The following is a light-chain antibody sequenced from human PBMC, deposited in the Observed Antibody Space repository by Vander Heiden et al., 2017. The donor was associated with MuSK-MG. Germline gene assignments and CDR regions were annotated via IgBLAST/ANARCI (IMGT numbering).Light chain of an antibody. CDR2: DAS. J-gene: IGKJ3*01. V-gene: IGKV1-33*01. CDR3: QQYDNLPRGFT. Sequence: DIHITQSPSSLSASVGDRVTITCQASQDISNYLNWYQQKPGKAPKLLIYDASNLEAGVPSRFSGSGSGTDFTFTISSLQPEDIATYYCQQYDNLPRGFTFGPGTKVDIK. CDR1: QDISNY.